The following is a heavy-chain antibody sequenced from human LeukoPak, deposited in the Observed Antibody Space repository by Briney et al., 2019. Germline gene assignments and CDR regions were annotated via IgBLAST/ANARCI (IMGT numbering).Heavy chain of an antibody. Sequence: SETLSLTCTVSGDSISSYYWSWIRQPPGKGLEWIGYVSYTGSTNYNPSLRSRLTISADTSKNQFSLKLSSVTAADTAVYYCARVPALRVVTTPTYFDLWGQGTLVTVSS. CDR3: ARVPALRVVTTPTYFDL. J-gene: IGHJ4*02. CDR2: VSYTGST. V-gene: IGHV4-59*01. D-gene: IGHD2-21*02. CDR1: GDSISSYY.